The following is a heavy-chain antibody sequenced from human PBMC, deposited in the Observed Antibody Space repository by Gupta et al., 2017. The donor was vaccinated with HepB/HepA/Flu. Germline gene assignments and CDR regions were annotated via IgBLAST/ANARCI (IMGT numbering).Heavy chain of an antibody. CDR1: GGSISIDNYY. V-gene: IGHV4-39*01. J-gene: IGHJ5*02. Sequence: QLHLQESGPGLVKPSETLAATCTGFGGSISIDNYYWGWIRQPLGKGLEWIGSIYYSGSTYYNPSLESRVTMSIDTSKNQFSLELTSVTAADTAVYYCARNFRALHCSSTNCYYWFDTWGQGTLVTVSS. CDR2: IYYSGST. D-gene: IGHD2-2*01. CDR3: ARNFRALHCSSTNCYYWFDT.